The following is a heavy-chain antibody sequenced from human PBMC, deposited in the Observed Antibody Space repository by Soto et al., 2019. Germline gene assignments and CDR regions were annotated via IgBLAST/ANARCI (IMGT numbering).Heavy chain of an antibody. V-gene: IGHV3-73*01. D-gene: IGHD4-17*01. CDR3: TRQDYGEDDGAFDI. Sequence: GALRLSCAAPGFTFSGSAMHWVRQASGKGLEWVGRIRSKANSYATAYAASMKGRFTISRDDSKNTAYLQMNSLKTEDTAVYYCTRQDYGEDDGAFDIWGQGTMVTVSS. CDR2: IRSKANSYAT. J-gene: IGHJ3*02. CDR1: GFTFSGSA.